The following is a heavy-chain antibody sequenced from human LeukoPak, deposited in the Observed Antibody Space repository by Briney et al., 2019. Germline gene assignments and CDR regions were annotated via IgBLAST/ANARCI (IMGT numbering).Heavy chain of an antibody. CDR1: GFTFSSYW. CDR3: ARGPNWGSSYYYYYGMDV. V-gene: IGHV3-7*01. D-gene: IGHD7-27*01. J-gene: IGHJ6*02. Sequence: GGSLRLSCAASGFTFSSYWMSWIRQAPGKGLEWVANIKQDGSEKYYVDSVKGRFTISRDNAKNSSYLQMNSLRAEDTAVYYCARGPNWGSSYYYYYGMDVWGQGTTVTVSS. CDR2: IKQDGSEK.